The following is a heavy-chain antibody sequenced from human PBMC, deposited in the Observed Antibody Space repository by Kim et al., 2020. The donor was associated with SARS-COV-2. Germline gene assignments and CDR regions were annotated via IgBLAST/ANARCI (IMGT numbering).Heavy chain of an antibody. Sequence: GGSLRLSCAASGFTFSSYEMNWVRQAPGKGLEWVSYISSSGSTIYYADSVKGRFTISRDNAKNSLYLQMNSLRAEDTAVYYCARDRHSGYSGYDLWTEYYYYGMDVWGQGTTVTVSS. CDR2: ISSSGSTI. CDR1: GFTFSSYE. V-gene: IGHV3-48*03. D-gene: IGHD5-12*01. J-gene: IGHJ6*02. CDR3: ARDRHSGYSGYDLWTEYYYYGMDV.